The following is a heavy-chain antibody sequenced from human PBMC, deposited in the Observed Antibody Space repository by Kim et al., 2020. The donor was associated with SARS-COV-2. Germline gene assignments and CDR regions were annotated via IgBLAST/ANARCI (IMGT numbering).Heavy chain of an antibody. CDR1: GASISSSSYY. J-gene: IGHJ6*01. V-gene: IGHV4-39*07. Sequence: SETLSLTCTVSGASISSSSYYWGWIRQPPGKGLEWIGSIYSSGNTYYNPSLQSRVTISVDTSKNQFSLKPNSLTAADTAVYYCARDPSPRKIERNYYGL. CDR2: IYSSGNT. D-gene: IGHD6-25*01. CDR3: ARDPSPRKIERNYYGL.